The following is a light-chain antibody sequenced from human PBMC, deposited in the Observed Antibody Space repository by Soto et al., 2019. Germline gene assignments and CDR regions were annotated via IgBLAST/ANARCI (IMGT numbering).Light chain of an antibody. CDR2: EVT. Sequence: QSALTQPPSASGSPGQSVTISCTGTRSDVGDYNYVSWYQQHPGKAPKLLIYEVTKRPSGVPDRFSGSKSANTASLIVSGLQAEDEADYYCSSYAGSDNFEVFGGGTKLTVL. CDR1: RSDVGDYNY. J-gene: IGLJ2*01. V-gene: IGLV2-8*01. CDR3: SSYAGSDNFEV.